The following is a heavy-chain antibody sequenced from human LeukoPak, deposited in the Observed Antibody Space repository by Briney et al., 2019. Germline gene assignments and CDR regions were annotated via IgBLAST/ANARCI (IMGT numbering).Heavy chain of an antibody. J-gene: IGHJ6*02. CDR1: GFTFSSYG. Sequence: PGGSLRLSCAASGFTFSSYGMNWVRQAPGKGLEWVSYISSRGSTIYYADSVKGRFTISRDNAKNSLYLQMNSLRAEDTAVYYCARHDTAMATDYGMDVWGQGTTVTVSS. CDR3: ARHDTAMATDYGMDV. CDR2: ISSRGSTI. V-gene: IGHV3-48*04. D-gene: IGHD5-18*01.